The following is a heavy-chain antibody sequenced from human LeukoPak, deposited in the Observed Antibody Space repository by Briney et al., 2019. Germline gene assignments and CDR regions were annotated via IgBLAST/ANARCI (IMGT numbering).Heavy chain of an antibody. Sequence: PSETLSLTCTVSGYSISSGYYWGWIRQPPGKGLEWIGYIYHSGSTYYNPSLKSRVTISVDTSKNHFSLELSSVTAADTAVYYCGRVYFGSGSSGGGAPDYWGQGTLVTVSS. J-gene: IGHJ4*02. V-gene: IGHV4-38-2*02. CDR3: GRVYFGSGSSGGGAPDY. CDR2: IYHSGST. D-gene: IGHD3-10*01. CDR1: GYSISSGYY.